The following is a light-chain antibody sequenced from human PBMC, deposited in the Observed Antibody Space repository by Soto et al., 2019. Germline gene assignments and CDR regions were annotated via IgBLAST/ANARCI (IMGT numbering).Light chain of an antibody. CDR1: QSVSSSY. CDR2: GAS. V-gene: IGKV3-20*01. J-gene: IGKJ1*01. Sequence: EIGMARSPAPLSGSPGERATASCRSSQSVSSSYLAWYQQKPGQAPRLLIYGASSRATGIPDRFSGSGSGRDFTLTISRLEHEDFAVYYCQQYGSSPWTFGQGTKVDIK. CDR3: QQYGSSPWT.